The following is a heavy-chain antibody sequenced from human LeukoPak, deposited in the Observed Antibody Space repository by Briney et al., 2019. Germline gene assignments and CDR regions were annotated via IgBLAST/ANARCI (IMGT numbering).Heavy chain of an antibody. CDR1: GGSISRYY. CDR2: IYTSGST. Sequence: SETLSLTCTVSGGSISRYYWNWIRQPPGKGLEWIGRIYTSGSTNYNPSLKSRVTISVDTSKNQFSLKLSSVTAADTAVYYCARVPPYDILTGYYFRDAFDIWGQGTMVTVSS. D-gene: IGHD3-9*01. V-gene: IGHV4-4*07. CDR3: ARVPPYDILTGYYFRDAFDI. J-gene: IGHJ3*02.